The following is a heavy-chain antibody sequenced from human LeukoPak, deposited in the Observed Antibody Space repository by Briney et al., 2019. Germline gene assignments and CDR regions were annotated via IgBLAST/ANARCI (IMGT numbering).Heavy chain of an antibody. D-gene: IGHD1-1*01. V-gene: IGHV4-59*01. J-gene: IGHJ6*03. CDR2: IYYSGST. CDR1: GGSISSYY. Sequence: SSETLSLTCAVSGGSISSYYWSWIRQPPGKGLEWIGFIYYSGSTKYNPSLKSRLTISVDTSKNQFSLKLNSVTAADTAVYYCARRVRYYYYYYMDVWGKGTTVTISS. CDR3: ARRVRYYYYYYMDV.